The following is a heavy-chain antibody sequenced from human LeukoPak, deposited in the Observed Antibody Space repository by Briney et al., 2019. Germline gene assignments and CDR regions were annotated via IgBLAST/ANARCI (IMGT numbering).Heavy chain of an antibody. D-gene: IGHD6-13*01. CDR1: GFTFSSYA. J-gene: IGHJ4*02. Sequence: GGSLRLSCAASGFTFSSYAMSWVRQAPGKGLGWGLAISGSGGSTSYVDSVKGRFTISRDNSKNTLYLQMSSLRAEDTAVYYCAKSPQGTTYSSSWYYFDYWGQGTLVTVSS. CDR3: AKSPQGTTYSSSWYYFDY. V-gene: IGHV3-23*01. CDR2: ISGSGGST.